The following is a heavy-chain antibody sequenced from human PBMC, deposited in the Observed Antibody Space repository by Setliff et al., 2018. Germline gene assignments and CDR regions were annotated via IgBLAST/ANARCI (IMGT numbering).Heavy chain of an antibody. J-gene: IGHJ4*02. CDR3: ASERESASRQTYFDS. Sequence: ETLSLTCAVYGGSFSTYYWIWIRQPPGKGLEWIGEINHSGSTNYNPSLKSRVTILSDTSKNQFSLILSSVTAADTAVYYCASERESASRQTYFDSWGQGTLVTVSS. D-gene: IGHD2-15*01. CDR2: INHSGST. CDR1: GGSFSTYY. V-gene: IGHV4-34*01.